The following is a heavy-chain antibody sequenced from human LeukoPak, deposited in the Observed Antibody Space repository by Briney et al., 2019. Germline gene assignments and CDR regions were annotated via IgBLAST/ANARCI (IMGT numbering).Heavy chain of an antibody. Sequence: SETLSLTCTVSGGSISSSSYYWGWIRQPPGKGLEWIGEINHSGSTNYNPSLKSRVTISVDTSKNQFSLKLSSVTAADTAVYYCARKPNYYDSSGYQPQYFDYWGQGTLVTVSS. CDR2: INHSGST. CDR1: GGSISSSSYY. J-gene: IGHJ4*02. CDR3: ARKPNYYDSSGYQPQYFDY. D-gene: IGHD3-22*01. V-gene: IGHV4-39*07.